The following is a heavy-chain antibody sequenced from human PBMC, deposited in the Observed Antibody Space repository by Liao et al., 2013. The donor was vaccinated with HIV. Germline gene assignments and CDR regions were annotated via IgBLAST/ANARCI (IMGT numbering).Heavy chain of an antibody. CDR2: IYHSGST. D-gene: IGHD3-10*01. CDR3: ARGPRGPFDY. V-gene: IGHV4-30-2*01. J-gene: IGHJ4*02. Sequence: QLQESGSGLVRPSETLSLTCGVSGGSFSSDGYSWSWIRQPPGKGLEWIGYIYHSGSTFYNPSLASRVTISIDRAMNQMSLELSSVTAADTAVYYCARGPRGPFDYWGQGTLVTVSS. CDR1: GGSFSSDGYS.